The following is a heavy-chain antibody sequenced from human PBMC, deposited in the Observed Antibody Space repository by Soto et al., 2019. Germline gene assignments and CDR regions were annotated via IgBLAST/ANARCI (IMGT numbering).Heavy chain of an antibody. Sequence: EVQLVESGGGLIQPGGSLRLSCAASGFTVSSNYMSWVSQVPGKGLDWVSVIESDGSTYSADSVKGRFTISRDNSNNTLYLQMNSLRAEDTAVYYCARGLLRGQATVMDVWGQGTTVTVSS. CDR1: GFTVSSNY. CDR2: IESDGST. CDR3: ARGLLRGQATVMDV. D-gene: IGHD3-10*01. J-gene: IGHJ6*02. V-gene: IGHV3-53*01.